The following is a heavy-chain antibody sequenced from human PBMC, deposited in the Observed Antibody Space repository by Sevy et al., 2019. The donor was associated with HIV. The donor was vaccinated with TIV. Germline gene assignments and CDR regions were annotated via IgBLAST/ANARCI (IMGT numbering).Heavy chain of an antibody. D-gene: IGHD1-26*01. CDR1: GFTFDDYT. CDR2: ISWSSGNI. J-gene: IGHJ4*02. Sequence: GGSLRLSCAASGFTFDDYTMNWVRQAPGKGLEWVSGISWSSGNIAYADSVEGRFSISRDNAKNSLYLQMNSLRVEDTALYYCVKDRSGSYSFDYWGQGTLVTVSS. V-gene: IGHV3-9*01. CDR3: VKDRSGSYSFDY.